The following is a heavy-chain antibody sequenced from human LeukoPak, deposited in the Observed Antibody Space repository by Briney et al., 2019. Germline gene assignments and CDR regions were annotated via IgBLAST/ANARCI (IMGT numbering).Heavy chain of an antibody. V-gene: IGHV1-18*01. CDR3: ARVGIRSSGSYNDY. D-gene: IGHD1-26*01. CDR2: ISAYNGNT. CDR1: GGTFSSYA. Sequence: GASVKVSCKASGGTFSSYAISWVRQAPGQGLEWMGWISAYNGNTNYAQKLQGRVTMTTDTSTSTAYMELRSLRSDDTAVYYCARVGIRSSGSYNDYWGQGTLVTVSS. J-gene: IGHJ4*02.